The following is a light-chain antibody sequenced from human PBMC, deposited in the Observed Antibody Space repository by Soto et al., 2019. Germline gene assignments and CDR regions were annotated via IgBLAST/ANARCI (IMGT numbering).Light chain of an antibody. J-gene: IGLJ2*01. V-gene: IGLV2-14*03. CDR1: SSDVGGYNY. CDR3: SSYTSSTTGVV. Sequence: QSALTQPASVSRSPGQSITISCTGTSSDVGGYNYVSWYQQHPDKAPKLIIYDVSNRPSGVSNRFSGSKSGNTASLTISGLQAEDEADYYCSSYTSSTTGVVFGGGTKVTVL. CDR2: DVS.